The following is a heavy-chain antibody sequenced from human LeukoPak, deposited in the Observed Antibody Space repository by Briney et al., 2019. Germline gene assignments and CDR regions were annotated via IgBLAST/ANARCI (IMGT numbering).Heavy chain of an antibody. CDR1: GFTFSSYA. CDR2: ISGSGGST. Sequence: GGSLRLSCAASGFTFSSYAMSWVRQAPGKGLEWVSAISGSGGSTYYADSVKGRFTISRDNAKNSLYLQMNSLRAEDTAVYYCARDRVLGCSGGSCYGLVSSENFDYWGQGTLVTVSS. V-gene: IGHV3-23*01. J-gene: IGHJ4*02. D-gene: IGHD2-15*01. CDR3: ARDRVLGCSGGSCYGLVSSENFDY.